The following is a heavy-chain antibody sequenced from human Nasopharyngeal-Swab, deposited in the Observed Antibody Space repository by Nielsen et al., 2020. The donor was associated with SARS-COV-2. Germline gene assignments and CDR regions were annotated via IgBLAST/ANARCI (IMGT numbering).Heavy chain of an antibody. V-gene: IGHV1-45*02. Sequence: SVKVSCKASGFSITYRFLHWMRQAPGQALEWMGWITPFNGHAKYAQKFQGRVSITRDGSRTTASLELSSLRPDDTAMYFCASGQCINGVCNPTDGLDVWGQGTSVTVS. J-gene: IGHJ6*02. D-gene: IGHD2-8*01. CDR2: ITPFNGHA. CDR3: ASGQCINGVCNPTDGLDV. CDR1: GFSITYRF.